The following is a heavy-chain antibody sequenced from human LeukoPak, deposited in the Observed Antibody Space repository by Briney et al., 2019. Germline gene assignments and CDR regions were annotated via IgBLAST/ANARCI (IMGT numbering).Heavy chain of an antibody. CDR2: ISYDGSNK. J-gene: IGHJ5*02. Sequence: GGSLRLSCVASGFTFSNYAMSWVRQAPGKGLEWVAVISYDGSNKYYADSVKGRFAISRDNSKNTLYLQMNSLRAEDTAVYYCAKTSGHYGNWFDPWGQGTLVTVSS. CDR1: GFTFSNYA. CDR3: AKTSGHYGNWFDP. V-gene: IGHV3-30-3*02. D-gene: IGHD4-17*01.